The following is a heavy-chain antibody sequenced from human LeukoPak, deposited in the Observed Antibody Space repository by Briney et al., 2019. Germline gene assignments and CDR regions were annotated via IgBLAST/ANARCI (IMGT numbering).Heavy chain of an antibody. D-gene: IGHD6-6*01. CDR1: GYTFTSFD. Sequence: ASVKVSCKASGYTFTSFDIFWVRQATGQGLEWMGWVNPNTGNTGYAQKFQGRVTMTRNTSISTAYMELSSLRSEDTAVYYCARADYSICYPYLGSSSECYDYYYMDVWGKGTTVTVSS. CDR3: ARADYSICYPYLGSSSECYDYYYMDV. J-gene: IGHJ6*03. V-gene: IGHV1-8*01. CDR2: VNPNTGNT.